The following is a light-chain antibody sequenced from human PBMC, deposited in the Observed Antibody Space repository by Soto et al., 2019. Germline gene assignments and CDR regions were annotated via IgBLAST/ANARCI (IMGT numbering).Light chain of an antibody. J-gene: IGLJ2*01. Sequence: QSALTQPASVSGSPGQAISISCSGSSSDIGSYNFISWYQQYPGKAPKLMIYEASKRPSGVPDRFSGSKSGNTASLTISGLQAEDEADYYCCSYAASYTLVFGGGTQLTVL. CDR3: CSYAASYTLV. V-gene: IGLV2-11*01. CDR2: EAS. CDR1: SSDIGSYNF.